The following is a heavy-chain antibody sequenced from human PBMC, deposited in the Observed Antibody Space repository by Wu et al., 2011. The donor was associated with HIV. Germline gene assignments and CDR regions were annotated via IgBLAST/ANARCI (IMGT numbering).Heavy chain of an antibody. V-gene: IGHV1-8*03. D-gene: IGHD4/OR15-4a*01. CDR1: GGTFNSYA. CDR2: MNPNSGDT. CDR3: ARGNDDYWDNWFDP. J-gene: IGHJ5*02. Sequence: QVQPVQSGAEVKKPGSSVKVSCKASGGTFNSYAISWVRQAPGQGLEWMGWMNPNSGDTGYAQKLQGRVTITRNTSISTAYMELSSLRSEDTAVYYCARGNDDYWDNWFDPWGQGTLVTVSS.